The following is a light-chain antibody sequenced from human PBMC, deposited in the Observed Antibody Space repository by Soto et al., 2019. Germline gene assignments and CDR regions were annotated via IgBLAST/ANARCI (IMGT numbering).Light chain of an antibody. CDR2: DVS. J-gene: IGLJ2*01. Sequence: QSALTQPRSVSESPGQSVTISCTGTSSDVGGYNYVSWYQQHPGKAPKLMIYDVSKRPSGVPDRFSGSKSGNTASLTISGLQAEDEADYYCCSYAGSYTSHVVFGGGTKVTVL. CDR3: CSYAGSYTSHVV. V-gene: IGLV2-11*01. CDR1: SSDVGGYNY.